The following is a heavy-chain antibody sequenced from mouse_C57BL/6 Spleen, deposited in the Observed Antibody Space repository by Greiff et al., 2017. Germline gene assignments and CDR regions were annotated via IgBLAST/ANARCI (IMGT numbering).Heavy chain of an antibody. D-gene: IGHD3-1*01. CDR1: GFTFSSYA. CDR3: ARRGYDWYFDV. J-gene: IGHJ1*03. Sequence: EVHLVESGGGLVKPGGSLKLSCAASGFTFSSYAMSWVRQTPEKRLEWVATISDGGSYTYYPDNVKGRFTISRDNAKNNLYLQMSHLKSEDTAMYYCARRGYDWYFDVWGTGTTVTVSS. CDR2: ISDGGSYT. V-gene: IGHV5-4*01.